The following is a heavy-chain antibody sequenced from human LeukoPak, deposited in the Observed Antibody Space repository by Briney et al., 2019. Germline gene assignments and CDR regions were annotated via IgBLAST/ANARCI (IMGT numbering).Heavy chain of an antibody. Sequence: GGSLRLSCAASGFTFSSYAMSWVRQAPGKGLEWVSAISGSGGSTYYADSVKGRFTISRDNSKNTLYLQMNSLRADDTAVYYCARGPYYGGPGDYYYGMDVWGQGTTVTVSS. V-gene: IGHV3-23*01. CDR1: GFTFSSYA. D-gene: IGHD4-23*01. CDR3: ARGPYYGGPGDYYYGMDV. CDR2: ISGSGGST. J-gene: IGHJ6*02.